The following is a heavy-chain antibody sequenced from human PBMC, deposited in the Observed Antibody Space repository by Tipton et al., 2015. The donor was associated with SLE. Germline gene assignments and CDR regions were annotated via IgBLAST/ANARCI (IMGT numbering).Heavy chain of an antibody. CDR1: GYSITYDHN. CDR3: ARKGVATMRY. CDR2: IHHSGKT. D-gene: IGHD5-12*01. V-gene: IGHV4-38-2*01. Sequence: TLSLTCAVSGYSITYDHNWGWIRQPPGKGLEWVGSIHHSGKTYYNPSLKSRVTMSVDTSKNHLSLNLSSVTAADTAVYYCARKGVATMRYWGQGILVTVSS. J-gene: IGHJ4*02.